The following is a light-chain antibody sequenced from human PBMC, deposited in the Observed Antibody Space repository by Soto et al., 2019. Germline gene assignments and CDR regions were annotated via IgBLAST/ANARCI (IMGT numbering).Light chain of an antibody. CDR1: SSDVGGHNY. Sequence: QSALTQPASVSESPGQSITFSCTGTSSDVGGHNYVSWYQQHPGKAPKLMIYDVNNRPSGVSDRFSGSKSGNTASLTISGLQAEDEADYYCTSYTSSSTLVFGTGTKLTVL. J-gene: IGLJ1*01. CDR3: TSYTSSSTLV. V-gene: IGLV2-14*01. CDR2: DVN.